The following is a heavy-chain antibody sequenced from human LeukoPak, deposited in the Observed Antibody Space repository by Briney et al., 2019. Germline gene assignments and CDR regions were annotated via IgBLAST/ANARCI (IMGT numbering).Heavy chain of an antibody. CDR1: GFSLSTSGVG. D-gene: IGHD3-22*01. Sequence: SGPTLVNPTQTLTLTCTFSGFSLSTSGVGVGWIRQPPGKALEWLALIYWDDDKRYSPSLKCRLTITKDTSKNQVVLTMTNMDPVDTATYYCAHRRDYYDSSGSYYFDYWGQGTLVTVSS. CDR2: IYWDDDK. V-gene: IGHV2-5*02. J-gene: IGHJ4*02. CDR3: AHRRDYYDSSGSYYFDY.